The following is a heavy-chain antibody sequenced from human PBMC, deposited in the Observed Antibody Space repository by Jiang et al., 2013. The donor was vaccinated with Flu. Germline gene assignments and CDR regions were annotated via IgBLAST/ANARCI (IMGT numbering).Heavy chain of an antibody. J-gene: IGHJ6*02. CDR3: ARTPTNYYGSGSYLYYYHGMDV. Sequence: SQTLSLTCAISGDSVSSDSVAWNWIRQSPSRGLEWLGRTFFRSNWYNDYAVSVKSRVTIKPDTSKNQFSLQLNSVTPEDTAVYFCARTPTNYYGSGSYLYYYHGMDVWGQGTTVTV. V-gene: IGHV6-1*01. CDR1: GDSVSSDSVA. CDR2: TFFRSNWYN. D-gene: IGHD3-10*01.